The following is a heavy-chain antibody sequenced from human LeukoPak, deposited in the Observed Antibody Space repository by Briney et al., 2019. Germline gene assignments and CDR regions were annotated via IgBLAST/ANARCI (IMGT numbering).Heavy chain of an antibody. D-gene: IGHD3-10*01. CDR2: ISSSSSYI. CDR3: ARGVGTGAFDI. J-gene: IGHJ3*02. CDR1: GFTLCSYR. V-gene: IGHV3-21*01. Sequence: GGSLRLSCAPSGFTLCSYRMNWVRQAPGKGLEWVSSISSSSSYIYYVDSVKGRFTISRNNAKDSLYRQMNSLRAEDTAVYYCARGVGTGAFDIWGQGTMVTVSS.